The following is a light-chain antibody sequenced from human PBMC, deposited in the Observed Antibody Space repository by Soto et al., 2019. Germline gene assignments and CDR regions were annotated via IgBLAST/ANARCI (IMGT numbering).Light chain of an antibody. CDR3: QQRRKWPRT. CDR2: DAS. V-gene: IGKV3-11*01. CDR1: QSVYTS. J-gene: IGKJ5*01. Sequence: EIVLTQSPATLSLSPGERATLSCRASQSVYTSLAWYQQKPGQAPRLLIYDASNRATGIPARFSGSGSGTDFTLPISSLEAEDFAVYYCQQRRKWPRTFGQGTRLEIK.